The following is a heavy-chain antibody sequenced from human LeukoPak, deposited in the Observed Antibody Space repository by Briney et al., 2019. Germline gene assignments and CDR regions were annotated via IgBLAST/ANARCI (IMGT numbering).Heavy chain of an antibody. CDR2: ISGSGGST. Sequence: PGGSLRLSCAASGFTFSSYAMSWVRQAPGKGLEWVSAISGSGGSTYYADSVKGRFTIPRDNSKNTLYLQMNSLRAEDTAVYYCAEGLKLLFSHAFDIWGQGTMVTVSS. CDR1: GFTFSSYA. D-gene: IGHD2-21*02. J-gene: IGHJ3*02. CDR3: AEGLKLLFSHAFDI. V-gene: IGHV3-23*01.